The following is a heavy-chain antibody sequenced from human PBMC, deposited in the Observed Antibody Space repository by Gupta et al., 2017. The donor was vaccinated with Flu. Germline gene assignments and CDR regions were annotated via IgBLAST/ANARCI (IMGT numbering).Heavy chain of an antibody. CDR1: GGSISSTSNH. J-gene: IGHJ4*02. CDR3: VGGYRDYYDSSGYMCGPFDY. D-gene: IGHD3-22*01. CDR2: IYYSDRT. V-gene: IGHV4-39*01. Sequence: LTCAVSGGSISSTSNHWGWIRQPPGKGLDWIGTIYYSDRTYYNPSLRSRVTISVETSKNQISLKLSSVTAADTAAYYCVGGYRDYYDSSGYMCGPFDYWGQGALVTVSS.